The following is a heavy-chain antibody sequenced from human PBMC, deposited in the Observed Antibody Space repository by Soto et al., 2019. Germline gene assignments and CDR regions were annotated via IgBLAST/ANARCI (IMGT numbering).Heavy chain of an antibody. J-gene: IGHJ3*02. CDR2: MNPNSGNT. CDR3: AHGGVTAATDAFDI. V-gene: IGHV1-8*01. Sequence: QVQLVQSGAEVKKPGASVKVSCKASGYTYTSYDINWVRQATGQGLECMGWMNPNSGNTGYAQKVQGRVTMTRHTSVSTAYMELSRLRSEDTAVYYCAHGGVTAATDAFDIWGRVTMVTVSA. CDR1: GYTYTSYD. D-gene: IGHD2-21*02.